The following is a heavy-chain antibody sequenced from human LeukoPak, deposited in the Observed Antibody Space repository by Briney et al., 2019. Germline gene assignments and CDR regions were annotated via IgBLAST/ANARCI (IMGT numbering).Heavy chain of an antibody. D-gene: IGHD5-18*01. CDR2: ISSSGSTI. CDR3: ARTDWAAAMVQDY. V-gene: IGHV3-48*03. Sequence: PGGSLRLSCVASGFTFSSYEMNWVRQAPGKGLEWVSYISSSGSTIYYADSVKGRFTISRDNAKNSLYLQMNSLRAEDTAVYYCARTDWAAAMVQDYWGQGTLVTVSS. CDR1: GFTFSSYE. J-gene: IGHJ4*02.